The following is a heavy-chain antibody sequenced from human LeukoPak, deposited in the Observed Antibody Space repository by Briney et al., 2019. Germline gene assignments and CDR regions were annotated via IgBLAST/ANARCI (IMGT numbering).Heavy chain of an antibody. CDR2: INPSGGST. D-gene: IGHD3-22*01. V-gene: IGHV1-46*01. CDR1: GYTFTSYY. CDR3: ARYRVKYYYDSSGYLDY. Sequence: GASVKVSCKASGYTFTSYYMHWVRQAPGQGLEWMGIINPSGGSTSYAQKFQGRVTMTRDTSTSTVYMELSSLRSEDTAVYYCARYRVKYYYDSSGYLDYWGQGTLVTVSS. J-gene: IGHJ4*02.